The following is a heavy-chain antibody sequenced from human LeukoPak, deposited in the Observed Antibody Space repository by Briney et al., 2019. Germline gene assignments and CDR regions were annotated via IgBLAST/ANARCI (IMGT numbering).Heavy chain of an antibody. V-gene: IGHV4-30-4*08. Sequence: SETLSLTCTVSGGSISSGDYYWSWIRQPPGKGLEWIGYIYYSGSTYYNPSLKSRVTISVDTSKNQFSLKLSSVTAADTAVYYCARDGIAVAGLDYWGQGTLVTVSS. D-gene: IGHD6-19*01. J-gene: IGHJ4*02. CDR1: GGSISSGDYY. CDR2: IYYSGST. CDR3: ARDGIAVAGLDY.